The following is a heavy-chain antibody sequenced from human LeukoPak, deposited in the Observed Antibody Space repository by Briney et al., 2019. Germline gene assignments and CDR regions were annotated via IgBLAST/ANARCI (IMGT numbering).Heavy chain of an antibody. CDR2: MNPNSGNT. V-gene: IGHV1-8*03. CDR3: ARGDYGGNSDYFDY. J-gene: IGHJ4*02. Sequence: ASVNVSCKASGYTFTSYDINWVRQATGQGLEWMRWMNPNSGNTGYPQKFQGRVTITRNTSISTAYMELSSLRSEDTAVYYCARGDYGGNSDYFDYWGQGTLVTVSS. CDR1: GYTFTSYD. D-gene: IGHD4-23*01.